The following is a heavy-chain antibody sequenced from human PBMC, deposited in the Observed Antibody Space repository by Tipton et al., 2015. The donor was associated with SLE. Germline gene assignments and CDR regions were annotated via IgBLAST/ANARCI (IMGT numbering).Heavy chain of an antibody. CDR2: ISYDGSNE. V-gene: IGHV3-30*04. D-gene: IGHD4-17*01. CDR1: GFSFSTYA. J-gene: IGHJ4*02. CDR3: AKISFGDYPDD. Sequence: SLRLSCVVSGFSFSTYAMHWVRQAPGKGLEWVAVISYDGSNENYADSVKGRFTISRDNSKSTLFLQMNSLRPEDTAIYYCAKISFGDYPDDWGQGTLVSVSS.